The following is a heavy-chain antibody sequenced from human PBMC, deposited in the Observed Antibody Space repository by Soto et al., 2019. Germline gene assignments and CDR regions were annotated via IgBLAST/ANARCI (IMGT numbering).Heavy chain of an antibody. Sequence: SVKVSCKASGGTFSSYTISWVRQAPGQGLEWMGRIIPILGIANYAQKFQGRVTITADKSTSTAYMELSSLRSEDTAVYYCARTNDEITMIVVVYPDHWGQGTLVTVSS. CDR1: GGTFSSYT. CDR2: IIPILGIA. V-gene: IGHV1-69*02. J-gene: IGHJ5*02. CDR3: ARTNDEITMIVVVYPDH. D-gene: IGHD3-22*01.